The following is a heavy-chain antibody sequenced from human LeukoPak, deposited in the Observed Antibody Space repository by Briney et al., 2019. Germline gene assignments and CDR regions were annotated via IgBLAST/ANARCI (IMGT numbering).Heavy chain of an antibody. J-gene: IGHJ4*02. CDR2: IKQDGSEK. V-gene: IGHV3-7*01. CDR3: ASGEAVADY. CDR1: GFTFGSYW. Sequence: GGSLRLSCAASGFTFGSYWMNWVRQAPGKGLEWVANIKQDGSEKYYVDSVKGRFTISRDNAKNSLYLRMNSLRAEDTAVYYCASGEAVADYWGQGTLVTVSS. D-gene: IGHD6-19*01.